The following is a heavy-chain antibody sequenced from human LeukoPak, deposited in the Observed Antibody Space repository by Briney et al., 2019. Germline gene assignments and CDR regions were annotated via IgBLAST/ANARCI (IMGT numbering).Heavy chain of an antibody. D-gene: IGHD4-17*01. J-gene: IGHJ4*02. CDR1: GGSISSYY. Sequence: KASETLSLTCTVSGGSISSYYWSWIRQPPGKGLEWIGYIYYSGSTNYNPSLKSRVTISADTSKNQFSLKLSSVTAADTAVYYCARDDYGEGYFDYWGQGTLVTVSS. CDR2: IYYSGST. V-gene: IGHV4-59*01. CDR3: ARDDYGEGYFDY.